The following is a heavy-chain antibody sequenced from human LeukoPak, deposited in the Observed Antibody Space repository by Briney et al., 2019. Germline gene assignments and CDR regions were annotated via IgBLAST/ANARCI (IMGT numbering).Heavy chain of an antibody. V-gene: IGHV3-23*01. CDR2: ISGSGSST. CDR1: GFTFSSYS. J-gene: IGHJ3*02. CDR3: AKGRGDCSSTSCYRAAFDI. Sequence: GGSLRLSCAASGFTFSSYSMNWVRQAPGKGLEWVSLISGSGSSTYYADSVKGRFTISRDNSKNTLYLQMNSLRVEDTAVYYCAKGRGDCSSTSCYRAAFDIWGQGTMVTVSS. D-gene: IGHD2-2*02.